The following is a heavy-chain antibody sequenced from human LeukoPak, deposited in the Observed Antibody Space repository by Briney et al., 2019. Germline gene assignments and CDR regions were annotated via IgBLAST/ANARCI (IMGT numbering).Heavy chain of an antibody. J-gene: IGHJ5*02. D-gene: IGHD2-2*01. Sequence: ASVKVSCKASGYTFTSYYMHWVRQSPGPRLEWMGIINPSVGSTSYAQKFQGRVTMTRDTSTSTVYMELSSLRSEDTAVYYCARGSDVVVPAAKGDWFDPWGQGTLVTVSS. CDR2: INPSVGST. CDR3: ARGSDVVVPAAKGDWFDP. CDR1: GYTFTSYY. V-gene: IGHV1-46*01.